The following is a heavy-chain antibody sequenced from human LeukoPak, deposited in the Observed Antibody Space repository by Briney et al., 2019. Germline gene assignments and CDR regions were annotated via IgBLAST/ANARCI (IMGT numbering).Heavy chain of an antibody. CDR1: GFTFSSYW. D-gene: IGHD5-18*01. Sequence: GGSLRLSCAASGFTFSSYWMSWVRQAPGKGLDWLANIKQDGSEKYYVDSVKGRFTISTDNAKNSLYLQLNSLRAEDTAVYYSARDYHDDTASLFDYWGQGTLVTVSS. J-gene: IGHJ4*02. CDR2: IKQDGSEK. V-gene: IGHV3-7*01. CDR3: ARDYHDDTASLFDY.